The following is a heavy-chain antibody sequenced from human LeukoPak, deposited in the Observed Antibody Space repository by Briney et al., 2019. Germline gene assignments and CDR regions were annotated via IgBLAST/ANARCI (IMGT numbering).Heavy chain of an antibody. Sequence: SVKVSCKASGDTFSSYVISWVRQAPGQGLEWMGGINPVFGTAHYAQKFQDRATITADESTSTAYMELSSLRSEDTAVYYCAKTFLTAYDTYFYYYGLDVWGQGTPVTVSS. V-gene: IGHV1-69*13. CDR1: GDTFSSYV. D-gene: IGHD3-9*01. CDR2: INPVFGTA. CDR3: AKTFLTAYDTYFYYYGLDV. J-gene: IGHJ6*02.